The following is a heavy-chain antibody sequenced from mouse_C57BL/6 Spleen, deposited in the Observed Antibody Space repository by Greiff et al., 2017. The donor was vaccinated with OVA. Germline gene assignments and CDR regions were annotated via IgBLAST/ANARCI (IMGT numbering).Heavy chain of an antibody. CDR1: GFSLTSYG. D-gene: IGHD1-1*01. J-gene: IGHJ2*01. CDR2: IWSGGST. V-gene: IGHV2-4*01. Sequence: VKLMESGPGLVQPSQSLSITCTVSGFSLTSYGVHWVRQPPGKGLEWLGVIWSGGSTDYNAAFISRLSISKDNSKSQVFFKMNSLQADDTAIYYCAGGYYYGSSLDYWGQGTTLTVSS. CDR3: AGGYYYGSSLDY.